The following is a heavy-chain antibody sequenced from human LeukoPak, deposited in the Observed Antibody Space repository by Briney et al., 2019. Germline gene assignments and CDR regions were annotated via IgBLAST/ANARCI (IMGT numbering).Heavy chain of an antibody. J-gene: IGHJ6*03. CDR2: MNPNSGNT. V-gene: IGHV1-8*03. Sequence: ASVKVSCKASGYTFTSYDINWVRQATGQGLEWMGWMNPNSGNTGYAQKFQGRVTITRNPSISTAYMELSSLRSEDTAVYYCARGVPYYDFWSMHYYYYYMDVWGKGTTVTVSS. CDR1: GYTFTSYD. CDR3: ARGVPYYDFWSMHYYYYYMDV. D-gene: IGHD3-3*01.